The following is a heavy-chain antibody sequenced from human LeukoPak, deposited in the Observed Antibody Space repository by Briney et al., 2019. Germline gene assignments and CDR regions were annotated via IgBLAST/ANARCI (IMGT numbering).Heavy chain of an antibody. CDR2: IYWNDDK. CDR3: SQRGGP. D-gene: IGHD2-15*01. CDR1: GLSLSTSGEA. Sequence: ESGPTLVKPPQTLTLTCTFSGLSLSTSGEAVGWIRQPPGKALEWLALIYWNDDKRYGPSLKSRLTITKDTSKNQVVLTMTNMDPVDTATYYCSQRGGPWGQGALVTVSS. V-gene: IGHV2-5*01. J-gene: IGHJ5*02.